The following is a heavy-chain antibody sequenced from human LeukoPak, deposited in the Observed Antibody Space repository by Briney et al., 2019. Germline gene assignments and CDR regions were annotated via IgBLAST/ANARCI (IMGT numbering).Heavy chain of an antibody. D-gene: IGHD3-22*01. Sequence: SETLSLTCAVYGGSFSGYYWSWIRQPPGKGLEWIGEINHSGSINYNPSLKSRVTISVDTSKNQFSLKLSSVTAADTAVYYCASGGDYYDSSGYRTFNYRGQGTLVTVSS. CDR3: ASGGDYYDSSGYRTFNY. CDR1: GGSFSGYY. J-gene: IGHJ4*02. CDR2: INHSGSI. V-gene: IGHV4-34*01.